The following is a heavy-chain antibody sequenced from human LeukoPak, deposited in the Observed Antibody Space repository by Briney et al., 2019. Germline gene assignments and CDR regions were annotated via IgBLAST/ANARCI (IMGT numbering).Heavy chain of an antibody. D-gene: IGHD3-10*01. Sequence: AGSLRLSWAASGCTFEDYGMSLVRQAPGEGLEWVSGINWNGGSTGYADSVKGRFTISRDNAKNSLYLQLNSLSAADTALYYCARDPGAMVRGVMSDIWGQGTMVTVSS. CDR2: INWNGGST. CDR1: GCTFEDYG. J-gene: IGHJ3*02. CDR3: ARDPGAMVRGVMSDI. V-gene: IGHV3-20*04.